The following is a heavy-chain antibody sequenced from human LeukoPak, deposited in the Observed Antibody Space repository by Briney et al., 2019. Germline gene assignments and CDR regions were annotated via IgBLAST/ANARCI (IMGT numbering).Heavy chain of an antibody. J-gene: IGHJ3*02. D-gene: IGHD4-17*01. CDR2: IYYSGST. CDR3: ARRYGDYEAFDI. V-gene: IGHV4-39*01. Sequence: SETLSLTCTVSGGSISSSSYYWGWIRQPPGKGLEWIGSIYYSGSTYYNPSLKSRVTISVDTSKNQFSLKLSSVTAADTAVYYCARRYGDYEAFDIWGQGTMVTVSS. CDR1: GGSISSSSYY.